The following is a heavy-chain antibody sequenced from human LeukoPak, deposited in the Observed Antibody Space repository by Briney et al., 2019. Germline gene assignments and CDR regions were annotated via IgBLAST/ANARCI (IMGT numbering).Heavy chain of an antibody. J-gene: IGHJ1*01. CDR2: IYLSDSDT. V-gene: IGHV5-51*01. D-gene: IGHD6-13*01. CDR3: AISSSSFDFEYFQH. Sequence: GESLKISCKGSGYSFTTYWIGWVRQMPEKGLEWMGIIYLSDSDTRYSPSFQGQVTISADKSISTAYLRWSSLKASDTAMYYCAISSSSFDFEYFQHWGQGTLVTVSS. CDR1: GYSFTTYW.